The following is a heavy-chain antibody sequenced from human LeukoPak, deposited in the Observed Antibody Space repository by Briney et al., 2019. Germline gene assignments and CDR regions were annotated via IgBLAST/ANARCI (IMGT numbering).Heavy chain of an antibody. J-gene: IGHJ6*03. CDR3: AKGPSMVRGVISKYYYYMDV. Sequence: PGGSLRLSCAASGFIFNNYAIHWVRQAPGKGLDWVAVISYDGSSKYYADSLKGRFTISRDNSKNTLYLQMNSLRAEDTAVYYCAKGPSMVRGVISKYYYYMDVWGKGTTVTISS. CDR2: ISYDGSSK. V-gene: IGHV3-30*04. D-gene: IGHD3-10*01. CDR1: GFIFNNYA.